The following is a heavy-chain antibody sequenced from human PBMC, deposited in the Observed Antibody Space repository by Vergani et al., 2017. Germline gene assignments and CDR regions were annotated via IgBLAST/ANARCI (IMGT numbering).Heavy chain of an antibody. Sequence: QVQLVQSGAEVKKPGASVKVSCKASGYTFTSYDINWVRQATGQGLEWMGWMNPNSGNTGYAQKFQGRVTITADESTSTAYMELSSLRSEDTAVYYCAREIGPLVVVTATDAFDIWGQGTMVTVSS. CDR2: MNPNSGNT. CDR1: GYTFTSYD. V-gene: IGHV1-8*03. CDR3: AREIGPLVVVTATDAFDI. D-gene: IGHD2-21*02. J-gene: IGHJ3*02.